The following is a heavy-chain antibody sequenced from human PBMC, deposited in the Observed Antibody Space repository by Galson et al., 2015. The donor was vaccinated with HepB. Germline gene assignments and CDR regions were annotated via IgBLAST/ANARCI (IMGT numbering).Heavy chain of an antibody. CDR2: IIPIFGTA. D-gene: IGHD3-10*01. V-gene: IGHV1-69*01. J-gene: IGHJ4*02. CDR3: ARDLPPYGSGNY. CDR1: GGTFSSYA. Sequence: SCKASGGTFSSYAISWVRQAPGQGLEWMGGIIPIFGTANYAQKFQGRVTITADESTSTAYMELSSLRSEDTAVYYCARDLPPYGSGNYWGQGTLVTVSS.